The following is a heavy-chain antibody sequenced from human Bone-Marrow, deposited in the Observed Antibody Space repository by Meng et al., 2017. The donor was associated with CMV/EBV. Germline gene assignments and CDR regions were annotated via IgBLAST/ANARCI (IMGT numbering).Heavy chain of an antibody. V-gene: IGHV4-59*01. Sequence: SETLSLTCTVSGGSISSYYWSWIRQPPGKGLGWIGYIYYSGSTNYNPSLKSRVTISVDTSKNQFSPKLSSVTAADTAVYYCARTGYYGSGSYYSRFNYWGQGTLVTVSS. CDR2: IYYSGST. CDR3: ARTGYYGSGSYYSRFNY. D-gene: IGHD3-10*01. CDR1: GGSISSYY. J-gene: IGHJ4*02.